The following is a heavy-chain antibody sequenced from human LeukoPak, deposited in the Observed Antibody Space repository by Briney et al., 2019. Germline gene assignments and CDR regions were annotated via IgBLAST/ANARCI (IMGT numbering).Heavy chain of an antibody. CDR3: ARLYSGYGNYYYYMDV. CDR1: GYTFSVYW. CDR2: INPNSGGT. D-gene: IGHD5-12*01. V-gene: IGHV1-2*02. J-gene: IGHJ6*03. Sequence: ASVKVSCKASGYTFSVYWIHWVRLAPGQGLEWMGWINPNSGGTNYAQKFQGRVTMTGDTSISTAYMELSSLRSDDTAVYYCARLYSGYGNYYYYMDVWGKGTTVTVSS.